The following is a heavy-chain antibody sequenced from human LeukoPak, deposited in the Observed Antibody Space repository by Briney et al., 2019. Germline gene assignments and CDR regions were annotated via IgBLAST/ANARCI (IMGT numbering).Heavy chain of an antibody. CDR1: GYTFTGHY. Sequence: ASVKVSCKASGYTFTGHYVHWVRQAPGQGLEWMGIINPSGGSTSYAQKFQGRVTMTRDTSTSTVYMELSSLRSEDTAVYYCARDASYYDFWSGYPLDYWGQGTLVTVSS. V-gene: IGHV1-46*01. J-gene: IGHJ4*02. CDR3: ARDASYYDFWSGYPLDY. CDR2: INPSGGST. D-gene: IGHD3-3*01.